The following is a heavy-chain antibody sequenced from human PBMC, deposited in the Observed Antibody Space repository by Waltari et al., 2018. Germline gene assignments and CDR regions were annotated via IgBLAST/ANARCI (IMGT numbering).Heavy chain of an antibody. CDR2: IYQSGST. V-gene: IGHV4-38-2*01. CDR1: GYSISSGYY. D-gene: IGHD3-16*01. J-gene: IGHJ4*02. Sequence: QVQLQESGPGLVKPSETLSLTCAVSGYSISSGYYWGWIRQPPGKGLEWIGSIYQSGSTSYNPSLKSRAIISVDTAKNQFSLKLSAVTAADTAVYYCARGEYSGGFDYWGQGTLVTVSS. CDR3: ARGEYSGGFDY.